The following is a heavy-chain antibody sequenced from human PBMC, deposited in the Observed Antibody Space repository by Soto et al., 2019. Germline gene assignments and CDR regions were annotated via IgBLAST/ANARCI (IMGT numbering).Heavy chain of an antibody. CDR3: ARAGQQLGYGMDV. CDR1: GFTFSSYD. J-gene: IGHJ6*02. V-gene: IGHV3-13*04. CDR2: IGTAGDT. Sequence: EVQLVESGGGLVQPGGSLRLSCAASGFTFSSYDMHWVRQATGKGLEWVSAIGTAGDTYYPGSVKGRFTISRENAKNSLYLQMNSLRAGDTAVYYWARAGQQLGYGMDVWGQGTRVTVSS. D-gene: IGHD6-13*01.